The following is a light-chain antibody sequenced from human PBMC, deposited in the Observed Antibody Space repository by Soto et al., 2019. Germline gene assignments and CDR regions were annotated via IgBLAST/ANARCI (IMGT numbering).Light chain of an antibody. CDR1: QSVSRK. V-gene: IGKV3-20*01. CDR3: QQYCGSPST. CDR2: GAS. Sequence: EVVLTQSPGTLSLSPGDRATLSCGASQSVSRKLAWYQQKPGQAPRLLISGASTRATGIPDRFTGSGSGTEFTLTISRLEPDDFALYFCQQYCGSPSTFGQGTRLE. J-gene: IGKJ5*01.